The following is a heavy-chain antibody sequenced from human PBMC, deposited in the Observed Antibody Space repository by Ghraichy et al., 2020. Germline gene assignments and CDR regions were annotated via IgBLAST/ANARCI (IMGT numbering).Heavy chain of an antibody. J-gene: IGHJ4*02. D-gene: IGHD6-13*01. CDR2: IYYSGST. CDR1: GGSISSSSYY. V-gene: IGHV4-39*01. Sequence: SETLSLTCTVSGGSISSSSYYWGWIRQPPGKGLEWIGNIYYSGSTYYNPSLKSRVTISVDTSNNQFSLRLSSVTAADTAVYYCATSTGYGSSWGVGYWGQGTLVTVSS. CDR3: ATSTGYGSSWGVGY.